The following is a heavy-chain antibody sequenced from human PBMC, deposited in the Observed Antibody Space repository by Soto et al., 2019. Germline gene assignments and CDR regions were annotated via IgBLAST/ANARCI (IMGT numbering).Heavy chain of an antibody. D-gene: IGHD4-17*01. Sequence: QVQLQESGPGLLKPSQTLSLTCTVSGGSISTGGYYWTWIRQHPGKGLEWIGDIYYSGSTYYNPSLTSRVTISVDTSKNQFSLKLSSVTAADTAVYYCARFLSVTLFENWGQGTLVTVSS. CDR1: GGSISTGGYY. CDR3: ARFLSVTLFEN. CDR2: IYYSGST. J-gene: IGHJ4*02. V-gene: IGHV4-31*03.